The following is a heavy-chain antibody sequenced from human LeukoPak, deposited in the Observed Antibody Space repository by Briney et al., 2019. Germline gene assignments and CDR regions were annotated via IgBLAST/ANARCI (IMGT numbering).Heavy chain of an antibody. V-gene: IGHV3-11*01. Sequence: GGSLRLSCAASGFTFSDYYMSWIRQAPGKGLEWVSYISSSGSTIYYADSVKGRFTISRDNAKNSLYLQMNSLRAEDTAVYYCARGRRIAVAGTCAVGHWGQGTLVTVSS. J-gene: IGHJ4*02. D-gene: IGHD6-19*01. CDR1: GFTFSDYY. CDR3: ARGRRIAVAGTCAVGH. CDR2: ISSSGSTI.